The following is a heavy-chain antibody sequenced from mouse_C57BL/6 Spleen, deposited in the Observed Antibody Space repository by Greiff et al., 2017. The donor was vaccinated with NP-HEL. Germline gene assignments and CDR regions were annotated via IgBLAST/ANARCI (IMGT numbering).Heavy chain of an antibody. Sequence: VQLKQSVAELVRPGDSVKLSCTASGFTIKNTYMHWVKQRPEQGLEWIGRIDPANGNTKYAPKFQGKATITADTSSNTAYLQLSSLTSEDTAIYSCAYDYEGFAYWGQGTLVTVSA. D-gene: IGHD2-4*01. J-gene: IGHJ3*01. CDR3: AYDYEGFAY. CDR1: GFTIKNTY. V-gene: IGHV14-3*01. CDR2: IDPANGNT.